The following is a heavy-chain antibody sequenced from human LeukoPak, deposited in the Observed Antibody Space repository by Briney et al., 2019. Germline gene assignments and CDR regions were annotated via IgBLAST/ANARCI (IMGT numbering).Heavy chain of an antibody. CDR1: GGSISSSSYY. CDR2: IYYSGST. CDR3: AKGPVVVPAAIY. Sequence: SETLSLTCTASGGSISSSSYYWGWIRQPPGKGLEWIGSIYYSGSTYYNPSLKSRVTISVDTSKNQFSLKLSSVTAADTAVYYCAKGPVVVPAAIYWGQGTLVTVSS. D-gene: IGHD2-2*01. J-gene: IGHJ4*02. V-gene: IGHV4-39*01.